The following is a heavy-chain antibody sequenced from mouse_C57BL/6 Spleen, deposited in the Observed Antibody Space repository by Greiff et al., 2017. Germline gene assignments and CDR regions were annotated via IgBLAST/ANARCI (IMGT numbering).Heavy chain of an antibody. J-gene: IGHJ1*03. CDR3: AKGIYGGSYWYFDV. D-gene: IGHD1-1*02. CDR1: GYAFSSYW. CDR2: IYPGDGDT. V-gene: IGHV1-80*01. Sequence: QVQLQQSGAELVKPGASVKISCKASGYAFSSYWMNWVKQRPGKGLEWIGQIYPGDGDTNYNGKFKGKATLTADKSSSTAYMQLSSLTSEDSAVYVCAKGIYGGSYWYFDVWGTGTTVTVSS.